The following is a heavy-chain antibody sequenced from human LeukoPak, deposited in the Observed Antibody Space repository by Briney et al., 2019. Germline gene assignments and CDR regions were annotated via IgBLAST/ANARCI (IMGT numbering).Heavy chain of an antibody. CDR3: ARDGLDYYGSGSYPVLDY. D-gene: IGHD3-10*01. V-gene: IGHV4-59*12. CDR1: GGSISSYY. CDR2: IYYSGST. Sequence: PSETLSLTCTVSGGSISSYYWSWIRQPPGKGLEWIGYIYYSGSTNYNPSLKSRVTISVDTSKNQFSLKLSSVTAADTAVYYCARDGLDYYGSGSYPVLDYWGQGTLVTVSS. J-gene: IGHJ4*02.